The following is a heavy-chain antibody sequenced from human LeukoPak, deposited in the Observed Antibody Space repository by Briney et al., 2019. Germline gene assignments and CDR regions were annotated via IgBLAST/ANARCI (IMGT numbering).Heavy chain of an antibody. CDR2: ISGSGGST. J-gene: IGHJ4*02. CDR3: AKAPFPLAANSLFDY. Sequence: GGSLRLSCAASGFTFSSYGMSWVRQAPGKGLEWVSAISGSGGSTYYADSVKGRFTISRDNSKNTLYLQMNSLRAEDTAVYYCAKAPFPLAANSLFDYWGQGTLVTVSS. D-gene: IGHD4-23*01. CDR1: GFTFSSYG. V-gene: IGHV3-23*01.